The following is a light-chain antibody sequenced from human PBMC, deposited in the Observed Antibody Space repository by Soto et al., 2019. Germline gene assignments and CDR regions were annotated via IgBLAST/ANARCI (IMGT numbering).Light chain of an antibody. J-gene: IGKJ1*01. V-gene: IGKV3-15*01. CDR2: GAS. CDR3: KQYNSCPPTWT. Sequence: EIVMTQSPATLSVSPGERATLSCRASQSVSSNLAGYQQKTGQAPRLLIFGASTRATGSAARFSSSGSGTEFTHTISSRQSEDFAVYYCKQYNSCPPTWTFGQGTKVEIK. CDR1: QSVSSN.